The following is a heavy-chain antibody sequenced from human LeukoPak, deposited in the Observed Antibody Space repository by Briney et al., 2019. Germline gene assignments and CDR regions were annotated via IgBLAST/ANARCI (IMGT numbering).Heavy chain of an antibody. J-gene: IGHJ6*03. CDR2: INHSGST. D-gene: IGHD5-12*01. CDR1: GFTFDDYG. Sequence: GSLRLSCAASGFTFDDYGMSWVRQPPGKGLEWIGEINHSGSTNYNPSLKSRVTISVDTSKNQFSLKLSSVTAADTAVYYCARIPRVARGYYYYYMDVWGKGTTVTVSS. CDR3: ARIPRVARGYYYYYMDV. V-gene: IGHV4-34*01.